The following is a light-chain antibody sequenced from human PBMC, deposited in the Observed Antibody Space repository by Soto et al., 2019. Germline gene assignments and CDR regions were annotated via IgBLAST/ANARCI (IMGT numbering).Light chain of an antibody. J-gene: IGKJ1*01. CDR1: QSMLHSSNNKNY. Sequence: DIVMTQSPDSLAVSLGERATINCKSSQSMLHSSNNKNYLAWYQQKPGQPPKLLIYWASTRESGVPDRFSGSGSGTDFTLTISSLQAEDVAVYYCQQYYSPPWTFGQRTKVEIK. CDR3: QQYYSPPWT. CDR2: WAS. V-gene: IGKV4-1*01.